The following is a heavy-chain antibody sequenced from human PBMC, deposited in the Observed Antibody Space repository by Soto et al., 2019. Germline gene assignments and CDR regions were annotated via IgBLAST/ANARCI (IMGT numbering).Heavy chain of an antibody. CDR3: AKLKGWFGEIDY. CDR2: ISGSGGST. J-gene: IGHJ4*02. V-gene: IGHV3-23*01. D-gene: IGHD3-10*01. CDR1: GFTFSSYA. Sequence: EVQLLESGGGLVQPGGSLRLSCAASGFTFSSYAMSWVRQAPGNGLEWVSAISGSGGSTYYADSVKGRFTISRDKSKNTLYLQMNSLRAEDTAVYYCAKLKGWFGEIDYWGQGTLVTVSS.